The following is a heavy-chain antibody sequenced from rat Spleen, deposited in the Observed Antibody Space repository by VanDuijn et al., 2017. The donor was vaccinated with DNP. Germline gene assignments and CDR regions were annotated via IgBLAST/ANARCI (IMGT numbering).Heavy chain of an antibody. CDR2: ISPSGGST. Sequence: EVQLVEPGGGVVQPGRSLKLSCAASGFTFSNYYMAWVRQAPTKGLEWVTSISPSGGSTYYRDSVKGRFTVSRDNAKNTLYLQMNSLRSEDTATFYCARGGNTIAAISNGFAYWGQGTLVTVSS. D-gene: IGHD1-2*01. CDR1: GFTFSNYY. CDR3: ARGGNTIAAISNGFAY. V-gene: IGHV5-25*01. J-gene: IGHJ3*01.